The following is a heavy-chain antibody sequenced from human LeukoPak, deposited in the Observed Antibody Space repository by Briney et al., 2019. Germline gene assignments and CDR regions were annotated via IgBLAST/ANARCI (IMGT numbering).Heavy chain of an antibody. D-gene: IGHD4-17*01. V-gene: IGHV3-66*01. CDR2: IYSGGGT. CDR1: GFTVSGNY. J-gene: IGHJ4*02. Sequence: GGSLRLSCAASGFTVSGNYMTWVRQAPGKGLEWVSVIYSGGGTYYADSVKGRFTISRDNSKNTLYLQMNSLGAEDTAVYYCARLTVTTATHFDYWGQGTLVTVSS. CDR3: ARLTVTTATHFDY.